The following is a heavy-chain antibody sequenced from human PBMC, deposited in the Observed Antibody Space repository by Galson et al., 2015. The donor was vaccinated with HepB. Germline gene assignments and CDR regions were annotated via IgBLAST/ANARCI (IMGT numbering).Heavy chain of an antibody. Sequence: SLRLSCAASGFTFTSYSMNWVRRAPGKGLEWVSYISSSSSIIYYADSVKGRFTISRDNAKNSLYLQMNSLRDEDTAVYYCARDRYGDYIFDSWGQGTLVTVPS. CDR3: ARDRYGDYIFDS. CDR1: GFTFTSYS. CDR2: ISSSSSII. D-gene: IGHD4-17*01. J-gene: IGHJ4*02. V-gene: IGHV3-48*02.